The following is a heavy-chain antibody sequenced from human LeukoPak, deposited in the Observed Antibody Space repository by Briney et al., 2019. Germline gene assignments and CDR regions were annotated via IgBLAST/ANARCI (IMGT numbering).Heavy chain of an antibody. D-gene: IGHD6-13*01. Sequence: PSETLSLTCAVYGGSFSGYYWSWIRQPPGKGLEWVGAINHSGSTNYNASLKSRGTISVDTYKNQFSLKLSSVTAADTAVYYCPRFRGRAAAGNSYYYFGMDVWGQGTTVTVSS. CDR3: PRFRGRAAAGNSYYYFGMDV. J-gene: IGHJ6*02. CDR2: INHSGST. CDR1: GGSFSGYY. V-gene: IGHV4-34*01.